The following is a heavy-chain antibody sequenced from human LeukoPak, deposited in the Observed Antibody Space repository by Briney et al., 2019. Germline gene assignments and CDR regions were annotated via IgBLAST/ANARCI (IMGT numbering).Heavy chain of an antibody. CDR1: GGTFSSYA. Sequence: EASVKVSCKASGGTFSSYAISWVRQAPGQGLEWMGRIIPILGIANYAQKFQGRVTITADKSTSTAYMELSSLRSEDTAVYYCARGVPTYYYGSGSYEWDYWGQGTLVTVSS. V-gene: IGHV1-69*04. CDR3: ARGVPTYYYGSGSYEWDY. J-gene: IGHJ4*02. CDR2: IIPILGIA. D-gene: IGHD3-10*01.